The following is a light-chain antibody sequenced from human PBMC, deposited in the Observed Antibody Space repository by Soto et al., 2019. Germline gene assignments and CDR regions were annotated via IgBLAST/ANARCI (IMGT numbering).Light chain of an antibody. J-gene: IGKJ3*01. CDR2: GAS. V-gene: IGKV3-15*01. CDR3: QQFNSWPAT. Sequence: EIVMTQSPATLSLSPGETATLSCRASQRVSSNLAWYQQKPGQAPRLLIYGASTRATGVAARFSGSGSGTEFTLTINSLQSEDFAIFYCQQFNSWPATFGPGTKVEIK. CDR1: QRVSSN.